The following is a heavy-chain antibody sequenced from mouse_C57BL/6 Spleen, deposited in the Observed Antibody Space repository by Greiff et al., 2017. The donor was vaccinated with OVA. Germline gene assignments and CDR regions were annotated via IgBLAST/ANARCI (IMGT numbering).Heavy chain of an antibody. D-gene: IGHD1-1*01. V-gene: IGHV5-16*01. CDR3: ARRFGDGSSCWYFDV. CDR1: GFTFSDYY. Sequence: EVHLVESEGGLVQPGSSMKLSCTASGFTFSDYYMAWVRPVPETGLEWVANINYDGSSTYYLDSLQSRFIISRDNAKNILYLQMSSLESEDTATYYCARRFGDGSSCWYFDVWGTGTTVTVSS. CDR2: INYDGSST. J-gene: IGHJ1*03.